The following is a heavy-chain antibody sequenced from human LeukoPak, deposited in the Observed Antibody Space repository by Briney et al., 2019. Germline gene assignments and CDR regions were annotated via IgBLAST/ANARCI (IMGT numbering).Heavy chain of an antibody. J-gene: IGHJ5*02. V-gene: IGHV4-59*01. CDR2: IYYSGST. CDR1: GGSISSYY. CDR3: ARDRPYYYDSSGYNNWFDP. Sequence: SETLPLTCTVSGGSISSYYWSWIRQPPGKGLEWIGYIYYSGSTNYNPPLKSRVTISVDTSKNQFSLKLSSVTAADTAVYYCARDRPYYYDSSGYNNWFDPWGQGTLVTVSS. D-gene: IGHD3-22*01.